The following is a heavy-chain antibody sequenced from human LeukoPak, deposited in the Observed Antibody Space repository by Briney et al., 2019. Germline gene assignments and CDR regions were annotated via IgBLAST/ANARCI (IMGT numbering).Heavy chain of an antibody. CDR1: GFTVNTYA. D-gene: IGHD2-8*01. Sequence: GGSLRLSCAASGFTVNTYAMSWVRQAPGKGLEWVSAISGSGGSTYYADSVKGRFTISRDNSKNTLYLQMNSLRAEDTAVYYCAKDRCTNGVCWNWGQGTLVTVSS. CDR3: AKDRCTNGVCWN. V-gene: IGHV3-23*01. CDR2: ISGSGGST. J-gene: IGHJ4*02.